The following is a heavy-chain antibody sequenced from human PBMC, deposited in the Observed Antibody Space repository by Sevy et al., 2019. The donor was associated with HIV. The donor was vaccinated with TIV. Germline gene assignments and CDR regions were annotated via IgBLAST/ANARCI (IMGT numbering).Heavy chain of an antibody. D-gene: IGHD3-16*01. CDR2: IYKTGST. CDR1: GGSVSSGTYY. Sequence: SETLSLSCSVSGGSVSSGTYYWSWIRQPPGKGLEWIGHIYKTGSTNYKLSLQSRVTISVDTSTNQFSLRLRSVTAADTAVYYCARVPRGQLWYSGSLGGYYYHMDVWGKGTTVIVSS. V-gene: IGHV4-61*01. CDR3: ARVPRGQLWYSGSLGGYYYHMDV. J-gene: IGHJ6*03.